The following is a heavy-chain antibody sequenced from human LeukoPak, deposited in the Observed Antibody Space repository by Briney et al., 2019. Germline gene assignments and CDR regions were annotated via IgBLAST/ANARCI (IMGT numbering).Heavy chain of an antibody. Sequence: RGESLKISCKGSGYSFSNYWIAWVRQMPGKGLEWMGIIYPGDSDTKYSRSFQGQVIISADKSISTTYLQWSSLKASDTAMYYCATPYPREYCSSTTCYFNYWGQGTLVTVSS. CDR2: IYPGDSDT. D-gene: IGHD2-2*01. V-gene: IGHV5-51*01. J-gene: IGHJ4*02. CDR3: ATPYPREYCSSTTCYFNY. CDR1: GYSFSNYW.